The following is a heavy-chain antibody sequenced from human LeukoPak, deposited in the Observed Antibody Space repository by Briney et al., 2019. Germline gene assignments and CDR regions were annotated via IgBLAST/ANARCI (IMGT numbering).Heavy chain of an antibody. CDR1: GYTFTSYA. D-gene: IGHD1-14*01. CDR2: INAGNGNT. Sequence: ASVRVSCKASGYTFTSYAMHWVRQAPGQRLEWMGWINAGNGNTKYSQKFQGRVTITRDTSASTAYMELSSLRSEDTAVYYCARAGTGVFYYGMDVWGQGTTVTVSS. J-gene: IGHJ6*02. V-gene: IGHV1-3*01. CDR3: ARAGTGVFYYGMDV.